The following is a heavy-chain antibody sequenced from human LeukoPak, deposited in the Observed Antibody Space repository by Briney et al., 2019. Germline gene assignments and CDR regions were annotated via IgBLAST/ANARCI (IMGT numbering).Heavy chain of an antibody. CDR2: ISYNGRRK. CDR3: ARQEARNYYYEGLDY. D-gene: IGHD3-22*01. V-gene: IGHV3-30*04. J-gene: IGHJ4*02. CDR1: GFTVSSNS. Sequence: GGSLSLSCTVSGFTVSSNSMRWVRQAPGKGLEWVALISYNGRRKEYADSVKGRFTIDRDNSKNIVFLQMNSLRPDDTAIYFCARQEARNYYYEGLDYWGQGNLVTVSS.